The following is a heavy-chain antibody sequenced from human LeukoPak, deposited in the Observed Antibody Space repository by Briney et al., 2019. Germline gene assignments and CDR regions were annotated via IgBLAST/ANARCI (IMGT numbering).Heavy chain of an antibody. Sequence: GASLRLSCAASGFTFSSYAMGWVRQAPGKGLEWVSAISGSGGSTYYADSVKGRFTISRDNSKNTLYLQMNSLRAEDTAVYYCARGWVSAAAGCFDYWGQGTLVTVSS. J-gene: IGHJ4*02. D-gene: IGHD6-13*01. V-gene: IGHV3-23*01. CDR3: ARGWVSAAAGCFDY. CDR1: GFTFSSYA. CDR2: ISGSGGST.